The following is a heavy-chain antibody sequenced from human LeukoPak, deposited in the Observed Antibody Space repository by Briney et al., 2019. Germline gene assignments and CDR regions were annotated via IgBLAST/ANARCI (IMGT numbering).Heavy chain of an antibody. CDR2: IIPIFGTA. V-gene: IGHV1-69*05. CDR1: GGTFSSYA. Sequence: SXKVSCKASGGTFSSYAISWVRQAPGQGLEWMGRIIPIFGTANYAQKFQGRVTITTDESTSTDYMELSSLRSEDTAVYYCARDQVGWPFDYWGQGTLVTVSS. D-gene: IGHD6-19*01. J-gene: IGHJ4*02. CDR3: ARDQVGWPFDY.